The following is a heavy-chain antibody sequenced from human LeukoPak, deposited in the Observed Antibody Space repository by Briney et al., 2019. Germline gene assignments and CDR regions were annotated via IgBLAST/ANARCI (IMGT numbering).Heavy chain of an antibody. V-gene: IGHV4-30-2*01. CDR1: SGSSNFGGYS. CDR2: IYGCWRT. CDR3: ARDRPRGSAPSGGYYYYYGMDV. D-gene: IGHD2-15*01. Sequence: SQTRCRIQDDSSGSSNFGGYSGCLIRPPPRTFPEWIGSIYGCWRTYYNPSLKSRVTISVDRSKNQFSLKLSSVTAADTAVYYCARDRPRGSAPSGGYYYYYGMDVWGQGTTVTVSS. J-gene: IGHJ6*02.